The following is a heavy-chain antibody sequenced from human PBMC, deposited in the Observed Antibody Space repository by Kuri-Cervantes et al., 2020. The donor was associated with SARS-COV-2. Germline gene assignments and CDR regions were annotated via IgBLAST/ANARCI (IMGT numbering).Heavy chain of an antibody. CDR2: ISSSSSYT. D-gene: IGHD6-19*01. J-gene: IGHJ5*02. CDR3: ARGQGSGWYLGLSANWFDP. CDR1: GSTFSDYY. Sequence: GGSLRLSCAASGSTFSDYYMSWIRQAPGKGLGWVSYISSSSSYTNYADSVKGRFTISRDNAKNSLYLQMNSLRAEDTAVYYCARGQGSGWYLGLSANWFDPWGQGTLVTVSS. V-gene: IGHV3-11*06.